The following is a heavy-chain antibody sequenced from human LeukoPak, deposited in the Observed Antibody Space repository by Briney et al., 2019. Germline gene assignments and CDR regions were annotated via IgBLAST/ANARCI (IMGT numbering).Heavy chain of an antibody. D-gene: IGHD5-24*01. V-gene: IGHV3-11*04. CDR3: ARARDGYNSGAFDI. CDR2: ISSSGSSI. Sequence: GGSPRLSCAASGFSFSDYYMTWIRQAPGKGLEWISYISSSGSSIYYAASVKGRFTISRDNAKNSLYLQMNSLRAEDTAVYYCARARDGYNSGAFDIWGQGTMVTVSS. CDR1: GFSFSDYY. J-gene: IGHJ3*02.